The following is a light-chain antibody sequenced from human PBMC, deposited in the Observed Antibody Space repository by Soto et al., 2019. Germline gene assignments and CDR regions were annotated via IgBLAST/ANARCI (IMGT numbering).Light chain of an antibody. V-gene: IGKV3-15*01. CDR1: QSVSNN. Sequence: EMVLTQSPGTLSLSPGGRASLSCRGRQSVSNNYLAWYQQNPGQAPRLLIYGTFTRATGIPARISGSGSGTEFTLSISGLQAEDFAIYYCQQYNDWQITFGQGTKVDI. CDR2: GTF. J-gene: IGKJ1*01. CDR3: QQYNDWQIT.